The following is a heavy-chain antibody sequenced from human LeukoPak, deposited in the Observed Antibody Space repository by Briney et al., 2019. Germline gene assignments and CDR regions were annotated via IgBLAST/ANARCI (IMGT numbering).Heavy chain of an antibody. CDR2: ISGSGGST. D-gene: IGHD3-3*01. CDR3: AKWSLWNSYYLDY. CDR1: GFTFNSYA. V-gene: IGHV3-23*01. Sequence: GGSLRLSCAASGFTFNSYAMSWVRQAPGKGLEWVSGISGSGGSTYYADSVKGRFPISRDNSKNILYLQMNSLRAEDTAVYYCAKWSLWNSYYLDYWGQGTLVTVSS. J-gene: IGHJ4*02.